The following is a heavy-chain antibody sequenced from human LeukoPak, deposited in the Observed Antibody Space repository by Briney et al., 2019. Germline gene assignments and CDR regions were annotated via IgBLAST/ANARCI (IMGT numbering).Heavy chain of an antibody. CDR2: INPNSGGT. D-gene: IGHD3-3*01. CDR1: GYTFTGYY. J-gene: IGHJ4*02. CDR3: ARGRYDFWSGYYTGIDY. Sequence: ASVTVSCKASGYTFTGYYMHWVRQAPGQGLEWMGWINPNSGGTNYAQKLQGRVTMTRDTSISTAYMELSRLRSDDTAVDYCARGRYDFWSGYYTGIDYWGQGTLVTVSS. V-gene: IGHV1-2*02.